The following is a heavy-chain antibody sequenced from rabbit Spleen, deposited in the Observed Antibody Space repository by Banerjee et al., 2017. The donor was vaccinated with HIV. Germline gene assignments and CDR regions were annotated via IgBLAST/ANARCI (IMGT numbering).Heavy chain of an antibody. J-gene: IGHJ4*01. V-gene: IGHV1S43*01. D-gene: IGHD3-3*01. Sequence: QEQLVESGGGLVRPGASLTLTCKASGFSFSSGYYISWVRQAPGKGLEWIGCIGTGSGSTYYASWVNGRFTISSDNAQSTVDLKMTSLTAADTATYFCARDLVVAIGWNFNLWGQGTLVTVS. CDR3: ARDLVVAIGWNFNL. CDR2: IGTGSGST. CDR1: GFSFSSGYY.